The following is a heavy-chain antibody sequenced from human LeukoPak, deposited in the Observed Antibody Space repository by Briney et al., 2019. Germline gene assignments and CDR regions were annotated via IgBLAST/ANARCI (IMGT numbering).Heavy chain of an antibody. D-gene: IGHD1-26*01. CDR2: ISSSSSYI. Sequence: GGSLRLSCAASGFTFSSYSMNWVRQAPGKGLEWVSSISSSSSYIYYADSVKGRFTISRDNSKNTLYLQMNSLRAEDTAVYYCAREQRGSYYGYYFDYWGQGTLVTVSS. J-gene: IGHJ4*02. CDR1: GFTFSSYS. CDR3: AREQRGSYYGYYFDY. V-gene: IGHV3-21*01.